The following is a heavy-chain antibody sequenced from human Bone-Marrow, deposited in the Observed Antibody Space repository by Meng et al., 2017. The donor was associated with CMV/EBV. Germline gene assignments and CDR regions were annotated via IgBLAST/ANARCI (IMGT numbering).Heavy chain of an antibody. V-gene: IGHV3-23*01. CDR1: GFTFSSYA. Sequence: GESLKISCAASGFTFSSYAMSWVRQAPGKGLEWVSAISGSGGSTYYADSVKGRFTISRDNAKNSLYLQMNSLRAEDTAVYYCARDRLYSYGYLDAFDIWGQGTMVTVSS. J-gene: IGHJ3*02. CDR2: ISGSGGST. CDR3: ARDRLYSYGYLDAFDI. D-gene: IGHD5-18*01.